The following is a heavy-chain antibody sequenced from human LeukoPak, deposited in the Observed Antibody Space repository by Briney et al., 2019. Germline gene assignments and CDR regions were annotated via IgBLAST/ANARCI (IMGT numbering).Heavy chain of an antibody. CDR3: ARGYNAGPTQDYFDY. V-gene: IGHV3-53*01. D-gene: IGHD1-1*01. Sequence: GGSLRLSRAASGFTVSSNYMSWVRQAPGKGLEWVSVIYSGGSTYYADSVKGRFTISRDNSKNTLYLQMNSLRAEDTAVYYCARGYNAGPTQDYFDYWGQGTLVTVSS. CDR2: IYSGGST. J-gene: IGHJ4*02. CDR1: GFTVSSNY.